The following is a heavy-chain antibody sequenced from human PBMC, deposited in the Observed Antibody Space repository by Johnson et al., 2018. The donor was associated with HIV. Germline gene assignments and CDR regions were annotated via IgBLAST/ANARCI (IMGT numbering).Heavy chain of an antibody. Sequence: VQLVESGGGLVKPGGSLRLSCVASGVIFSDYYMSWIRQAPGKGLEWVANIKQDGSEKYYVDSVKGRFTISRDNSKNTLYLQMNSLRAEDTAVYYCARDRGGYSYGYDSDAVDIWGQGTMVTVSS. CDR2: IKQDGSEK. V-gene: IGHV3-7*01. CDR1: GVIFSDYY. J-gene: IGHJ3*02. D-gene: IGHD5-18*01. CDR3: ARDRGGYSYGYDSDAVDI.